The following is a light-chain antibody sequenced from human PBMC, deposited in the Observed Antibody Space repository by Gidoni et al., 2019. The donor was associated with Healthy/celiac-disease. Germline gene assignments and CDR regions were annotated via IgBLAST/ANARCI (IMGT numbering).Light chain of an antibody. CDR3: QQYGSSPQYT. J-gene: IGKJ2*01. V-gene: IGKV3-20*01. CDR1: QSVSSSY. Sequence: MVLTQSPGTLSLSPGERATLSCRASQSVSSSYLAWYQQKPGQAPRLLIYGASSRATGIPDRFSGSGSGTDFTLTISRLEPEDFAVYYCQQYGSSPQYTFGQGTKLEIK. CDR2: GAS.